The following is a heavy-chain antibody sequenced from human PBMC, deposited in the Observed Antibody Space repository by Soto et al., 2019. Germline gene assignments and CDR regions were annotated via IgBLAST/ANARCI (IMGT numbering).Heavy chain of an antibody. D-gene: IGHD3-16*01. Sequence: QVQLVESGGGVVQPGRSLRLSCAASGFTFSSHGMHWVRQAPGKGLEWVATIWSDGGGQHYIDSVKGRFTISRDNSENTLYLQMNNLRAEDTAVYYCARDMGFGKLGLDFDYRGQGTLVTVSS. CDR1: GFTFSSHG. V-gene: IGHV3-33*01. J-gene: IGHJ4*02. CDR3: ARDMGFGKLGLDFDY. CDR2: IWSDGGGQ.